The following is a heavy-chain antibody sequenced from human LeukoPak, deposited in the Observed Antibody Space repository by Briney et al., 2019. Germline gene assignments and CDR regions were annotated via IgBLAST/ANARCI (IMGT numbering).Heavy chain of an antibody. Sequence: SETLSLTCTVSGGSISSYYWSWIRQPPGKGLEWIGYIHYSGSTKYNPALKSRVTISIDTSKNQFSLELGSVTAADTAVYYCARHHDYSDSYYYYDLDVWGQGTTVTVSS. V-gene: IGHV4-59*01. CDR1: GGSISSYY. CDR3: ARHHDYSDSYYYYDLDV. D-gene: IGHD4-11*01. CDR2: IHYSGST. J-gene: IGHJ6*02.